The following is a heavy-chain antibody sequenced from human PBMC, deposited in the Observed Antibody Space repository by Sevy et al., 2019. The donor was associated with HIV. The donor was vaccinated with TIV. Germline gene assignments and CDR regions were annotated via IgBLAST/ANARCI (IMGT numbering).Heavy chain of an antibody. D-gene: IGHD4-17*01. Sequence: GGSLRLSCAASGFTFSTYGMHWVRQAPGKGLEWVAVIWFDGSNTYYADSVKGRFPISRDIAKNTLHLQMNSLRAEETAVYYCARDLEFYDYGDYGPAFMPDYWGQGTLVTVSS. CDR3: ARDLEFYDYGDYGPAFMPDY. CDR2: IWFDGSNT. CDR1: GFTFSTYG. J-gene: IGHJ4*02. V-gene: IGHV3-33*01.